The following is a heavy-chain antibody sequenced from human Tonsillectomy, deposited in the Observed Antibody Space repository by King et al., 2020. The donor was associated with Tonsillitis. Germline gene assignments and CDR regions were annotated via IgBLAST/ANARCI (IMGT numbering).Heavy chain of an antibody. D-gene: IGHD2-15*01. Sequence: VQLQESGPGLVKPSETLSLTCTVSGGSISSYYWSWIRQPAGKGLEWIGRIYTSGSTNYNPSLKSRVTMSVDTSKNQFSLKLSSVTAADTAVYYCARDRTAGVAAPVTHYYYYYYGMDVWGQGTTVTVSS. CDR3: ARDRTAGVAAPVTHYYYYYYGMDV. CDR1: GGSISSYY. CDR2: IYTSGST. V-gene: IGHV4-4*07. J-gene: IGHJ6*02.